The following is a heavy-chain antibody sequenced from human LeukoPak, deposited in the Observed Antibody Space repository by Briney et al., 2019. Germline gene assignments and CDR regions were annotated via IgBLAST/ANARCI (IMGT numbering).Heavy chain of an antibody. D-gene: IGHD4-17*01. V-gene: IGHV3-48*01. CDR2: ITSSRSTT. CDR3: ARVVRSVNTTNYFDY. J-gene: IGHJ4*02. CDR1: GFLFSGYA. Sequence: GGSLRLSCAASGFLFSGYAMNWVRQAPGKGLEWVSHITSSRSTTYYADSVKGRFTISRDNAKNSLYLQLNSLRGEDTAVYYCARVVRSVNTTNYFDYWGQGTLVTVPS.